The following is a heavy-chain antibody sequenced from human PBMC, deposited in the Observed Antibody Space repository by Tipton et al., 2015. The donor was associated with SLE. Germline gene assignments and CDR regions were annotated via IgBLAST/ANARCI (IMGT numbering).Heavy chain of an antibody. CDR1: GFTFSSYA. CDR3: ATQKPQYCSSPSCSFDY. J-gene: IGHJ4*02. CDR2: ISGSGGST. Sequence: SLRLSCAASGFTFSSYAMSWVRQAPGKGLEWVSAISGSGGSTYYADSVKGRFTISRDNSKNTLYLQMSSLRAEDTAIYYCATQKPQYCSSPSCSFDYWGRGTLVTVSS. D-gene: IGHD2-2*01. V-gene: IGHV3-23*01.